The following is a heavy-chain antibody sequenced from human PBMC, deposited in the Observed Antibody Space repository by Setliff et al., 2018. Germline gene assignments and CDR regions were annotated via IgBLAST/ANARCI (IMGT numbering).Heavy chain of an antibody. CDR3: ANYEQRPRNLDY. D-gene: IGHD3-3*01. Sequence: GGSLRLSCAASGFSFSYFYMSWVRQAPGKGLEWLSKISGDGITIFYADSVRGRFTISRDNAKNSVFLQMNSLRADDTAVYYCANYEQRPRNLDYWGQGTLVTVSS. CDR1: GFSFSYFY. J-gene: IGHJ4*02. CDR2: ISGDGITI. V-gene: IGHV3-11*04.